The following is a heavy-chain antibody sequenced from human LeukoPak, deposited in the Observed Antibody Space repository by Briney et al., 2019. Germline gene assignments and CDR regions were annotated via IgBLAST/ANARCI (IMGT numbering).Heavy chain of an antibody. D-gene: IGHD3-9*01. CDR2: ISSSSSYI. CDR3: ARALTISTGVDY. CDR1: GFTFSSYS. Sequence: PGGSLRLSCAASGFTFSSYSMNWVRQAPGKGLEWVSSISSSSSYIYYADSVKGRFTISRDNAKNSLYLQMNSLRAEDTAVYYCARALTISTGVDYWGRGTLVTVSS. V-gene: IGHV3-21*01. J-gene: IGHJ4*02.